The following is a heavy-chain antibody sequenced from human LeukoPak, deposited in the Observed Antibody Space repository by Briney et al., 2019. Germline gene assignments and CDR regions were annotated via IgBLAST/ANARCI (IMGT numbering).Heavy chain of an antibody. CDR2: IYYSGGT. CDR1: GGSISGYY. CDR3: ARSHSSGWYDDY. Sequence: SETLSLTCTVSGGSISGYYWSWIRQPPGKGLEWIGYIYYSGGTNYNPSLKSRVTISLDTSKNQFSLKLSSVTTADTAVYYCARSHSSGWYDDYWGQGTLVTVSP. V-gene: IGHV4-59*01. D-gene: IGHD6-19*01. J-gene: IGHJ4*02.